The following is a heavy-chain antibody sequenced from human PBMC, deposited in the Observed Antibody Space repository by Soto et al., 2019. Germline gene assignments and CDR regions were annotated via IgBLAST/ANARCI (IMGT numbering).Heavy chain of an antibody. CDR1: GFSLSTSGVG. V-gene: IGHV2-5*02. CDR3: AHRPSYCSGGSCYSGFDY. CDR2: IYWDDDK. Sequence: QITLKESGPTLVKPTQTLTLTCTFSGFSLSTSGVGVGWIRQPPGQALEWLALIYWDDDKRYSPSLKSRLTITKDTPKTQVVLTMTNMDPVDTATYYCAHRPSYCSGGSCYSGFDYWGQGTLVTVSS. D-gene: IGHD2-15*01. J-gene: IGHJ4*02.